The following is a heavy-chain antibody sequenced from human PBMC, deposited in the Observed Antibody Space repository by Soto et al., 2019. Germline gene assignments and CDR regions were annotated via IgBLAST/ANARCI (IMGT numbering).Heavy chain of an antibody. Sequence: QVQLQESGPGLVKPSETLSLTCTVSGGSISSYYWSWIRQPPGKGLEWIGYIYYSGSTNYNPSLKSRVTISVDTSKNQFSLKLSSVTAADTAVYYCARLEDGGNPTSAEYFQHWGQGTLVTVSS. J-gene: IGHJ1*01. CDR3: ARLEDGGNPTSAEYFQH. V-gene: IGHV4-59*08. CDR2: IYYSGST. CDR1: GGSISSYY. D-gene: IGHD2-15*01.